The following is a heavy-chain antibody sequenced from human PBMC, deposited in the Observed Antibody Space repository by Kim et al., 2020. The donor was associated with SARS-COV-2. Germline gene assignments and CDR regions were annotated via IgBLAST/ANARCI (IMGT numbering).Heavy chain of an antibody. Sequence: SVKVSCKASGGTFSSYAISWVRQAPGQGLEWMGGIIPIFGTANYAQKFQGRVTITADESTSTAYMELSSLRSEDTAVYYCARNGDGRSPLDYWGQGTLVTVSS. CDR1: GGTFSSYA. V-gene: IGHV1-69*13. CDR2: IIPIFGTA. J-gene: IGHJ4*02. CDR3: ARNGDGRSPLDY. D-gene: IGHD2-8*01.